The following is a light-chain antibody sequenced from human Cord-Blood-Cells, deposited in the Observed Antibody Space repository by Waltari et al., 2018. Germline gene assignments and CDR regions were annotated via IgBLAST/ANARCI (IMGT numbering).Light chain of an antibody. Sequence: DIKMTQSPSSLSASVGDRVTITCRASQSISSYLNWYQQKPGKAPKLLIYAASSLQSGVPSRFSGSGSGTDFTLTISRLQPEDFATYYCQQSYSTPYTFGQGTKLEIK. CDR3: QQSYSTPYT. CDR1: QSISSY. J-gene: IGKJ2*01. CDR2: AAS. V-gene: IGKV1-39*01.